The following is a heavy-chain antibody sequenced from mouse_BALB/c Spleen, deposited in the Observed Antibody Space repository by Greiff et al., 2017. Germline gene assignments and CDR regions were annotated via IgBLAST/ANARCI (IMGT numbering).Heavy chain of an antibody. J-gene: IGHJ2*01. CDR1: GFTFSDYY. Sequence: EVKLVESGGGLVKPGGSLKLSCAASGFTFSDYYMYWVRQTPEKRLEWVATISDGGSYTYYPDSVKGRFTISRDNAKNNLYLQMSSLKSEDTAMYYCARAYYGSYYFDYWGQGTTLTVSS. CDR3: ARAYYGSYYFDY. CDR2: ISDGGSYT. D-gene: IGHD1-1*01. V-gene: IGHV5-4*02.